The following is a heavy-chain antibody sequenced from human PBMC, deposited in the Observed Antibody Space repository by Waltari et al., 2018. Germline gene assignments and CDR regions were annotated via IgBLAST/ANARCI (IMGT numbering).Heavy chain of an antibody. CDR1: GGSFSGYY. J-gene: IGHJ6*03. Sequence: QVQLQQWCAGLLKPSETLSLTCAVYGGSFSGYYWSWIRQPPGKGLEWIGEINHSGSTNYNPSLKSRVTISVDTSKNQFSLKLSSVTAADTAVYYCARGSGGSSSRDYYYMDVWGKGTTVTISS. V-gene: IGHV4-34*01. CDR3: ARGSGGSSSRDYYYMDV. D-gene: IGHD6-13*01. CDR2: INHSGST.